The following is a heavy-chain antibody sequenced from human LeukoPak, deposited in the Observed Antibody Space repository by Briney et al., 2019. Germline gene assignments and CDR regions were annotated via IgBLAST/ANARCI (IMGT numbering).Heavy chain of an antibody. Sequence: GRSLRLSCAASGFTFSSYAMHWVRQAPGKGLEWAALISYDGSKKYYADSAKGRFTISRDNSKNTLYLQMNSLRPDNTAVYYCARDAGKHAFDIWGQGTMVTVSS. J-gene: IGHJ3*02. D-gene: IGHD3-10*01. CDR2: ISYDGSKK. CDR1: GFTFSSYA. V-gene: IGHV3-30-3*01. CDR3: ARDAGKHAFDI.